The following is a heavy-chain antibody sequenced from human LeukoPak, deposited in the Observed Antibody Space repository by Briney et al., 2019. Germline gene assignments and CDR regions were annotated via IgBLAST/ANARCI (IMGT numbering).Heavy chain of an antibody. CDR1: GFTFSSYW. CDR3: AREGGNGWYSGWFDP. CDR2: IKKDGSEK. V-gene: IGHV3-7*01. Sequence: GSLRLSCAASGFTFSSYWMSWVRQAPGKGLEWVANIKKDGSEKKYVDSVKGRFTISRDNAENLLYLEMNSLRAEDTAVYYCAREGGNGWYSGWFDPWGQGILVTVSS. J-gene: IGHJ5*02. D-gene: IGHD6-19*01.